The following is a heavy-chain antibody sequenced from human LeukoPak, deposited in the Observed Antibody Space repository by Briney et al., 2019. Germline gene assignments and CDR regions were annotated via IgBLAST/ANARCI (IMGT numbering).Heavy chain of an antibody. V-gene: IGHV4-34*01. J-gene: IGHJ6*03. CDR2: INHSGST. CDR1: GGSFSGYY. D-gene: IGHD4-11*01. Sequence: SETLSLTCAVSGGSFSGYYWGWIRQPPGKGLEWIGEINHSGSTNYNPSLKSRVTISVDTSKNQFSLKLSSVTAADTAVYYCARGDFGNGYSNYARYMDVWGKGTTVTVSS. CDR3: ARGDFGNGYSNYARYMDV.